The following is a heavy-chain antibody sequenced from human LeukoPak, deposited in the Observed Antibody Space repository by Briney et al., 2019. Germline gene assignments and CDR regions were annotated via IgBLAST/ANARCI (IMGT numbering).Heavy chain of an antibody. Sequence: ASVKVSCKASGGTFSSYAISWVRQAPGQGLEWMGGIIPIFGTANYAQKFQGRVTITADESTSTAYMELSRLTSDDTAVYYCARGRSVAVAVWSPPIDYWGQGTLVTVSS. CDR2: IIPIFGTA. J-gene: IGHJ4*02. CDR3: ARGRSVAVAVWSPPIDY. V-gene: IGHV1-69*13. CDR1: GGTFSSYA. D-gene: IGHD6-19*01.